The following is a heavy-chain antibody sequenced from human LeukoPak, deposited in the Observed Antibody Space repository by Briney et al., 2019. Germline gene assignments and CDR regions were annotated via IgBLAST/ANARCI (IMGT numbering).Heavy chain of an antibody. CDR1: GFTFSSYS. V-gene: IGHV3-21*01. Sequence: GGSLRLSCAASGFTFSSYSMNWVRQAPGKGLEWVSSISSSSSYIYYADSVKGRFTISRDNAKNSLYLQMNSLRAEDTAVYYCARLMTGSNAGLDYWGQGTLVTVSS. J-gene: IGHJ4*02. CDR2: ISSSSSYI. CDR3: ARLMTGSNAGLDY. D-gene: IGHD4-23*01.